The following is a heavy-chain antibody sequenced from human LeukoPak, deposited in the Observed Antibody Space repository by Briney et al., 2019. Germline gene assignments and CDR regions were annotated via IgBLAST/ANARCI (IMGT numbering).Heavy chain of an antibody. Sequence: SETLSLTCTVSGGSVSSGSYYWSWIRQPPGKGLEWIGYVHHSGSTNYNPSLKSRVTLSVDTSKNQFSLKLSSVTAADTAVYYCARHAKTIFGVVTGWYFDLWGRGTLVTVSS. D-gene: IGHD3-3*01. V-gene: IGHV4-61*01. J-gene: IGHJ2*01. CDR2: VHHSGST. CDR1: GGSVSSGSYY. CDR3: ARHAKTIFGVVTGWYFDL.